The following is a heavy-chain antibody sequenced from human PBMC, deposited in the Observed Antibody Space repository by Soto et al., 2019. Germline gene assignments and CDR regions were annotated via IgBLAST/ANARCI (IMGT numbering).Heavy chain of an antibody. V-gene: IGHV4-31*03. CDR1: GGSISSGGYY. CDR3: ARGGFSRATFDY. J-gene: IGHJ4*02. Sequence: SETLSLTCTVSGGSISSGGYYWSWIRQHPGKGLEWIGYIYYSGSTYYNPSLKSRVTISVDTSKNQFSLKLSSVTAADTAVYYCARGGFSRATFDYWGQGTLVTVSS. D-gene: IGHD3-3*01. CDR2: IYYSGST.